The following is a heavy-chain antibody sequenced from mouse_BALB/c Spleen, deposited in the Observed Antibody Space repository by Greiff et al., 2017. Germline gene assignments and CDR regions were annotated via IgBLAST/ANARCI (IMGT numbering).Heavy chain of an antibody. Sequence: EVKLQESGPGLVKPSQSLSLTCTVTGYSITSDYAWNWIRQFPGNKLEWMGYISYSGSTSYNPSLKSRISITRDTSKNQFFLQLNSVTTEDTATYYCARGGYGNYVDYAMDYWGQGTSVTVSS. V-gene: IGHV3-2*02. J-gene: IGHJ4*01. D-gene: IGHD2-10*02. CDR1: GYSITSDYA. CDR3: ARGGYGNYVDYAMDY. CDR2: ISYSGST.